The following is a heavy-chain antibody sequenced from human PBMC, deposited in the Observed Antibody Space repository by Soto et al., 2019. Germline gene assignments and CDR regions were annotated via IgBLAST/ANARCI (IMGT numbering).Heavy chain of an antibody. V-gene: IGHV3-23*01. J-gene: IGHJ6*02. CDR1: GFTFSSYA. CDR2: ISGSGGST. CDR3: SKPIHVLRFWEWSYGMDV. D-gene: IGHD3-3*01. Sequence: GGSLRLSSVASGFTFSSYAMSWVRQAPGKGLEWVSAISGSGGSTYYADSVKGRFAISREIAKNTLSLQMNSLRAEDTAVYYCSKPIHVLRFWEWSYGMDVWGQGTTVTVSS.